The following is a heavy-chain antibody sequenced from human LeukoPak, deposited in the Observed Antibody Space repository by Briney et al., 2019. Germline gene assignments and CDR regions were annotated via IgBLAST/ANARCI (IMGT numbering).Heavy chain of an antibody. CDR3: AKDGYYDSSPFDY. V-gene: IGHV3-23*01. D-gene: IGHD3-22*01. CDR1: GFTFSSYA. CDR2: ISGSGGST. J-gene: IGHJ4*02. Sequence: GGSLRLSCAASGFTFSSYAMSWVRQAPGKGLEWVSAISGSGGSTYYADSVKGRFTISRDNSKNTLYLQTNSLRAEDTAVYYCAKDGYYDSSPFDYWGQGTLVTVSS.